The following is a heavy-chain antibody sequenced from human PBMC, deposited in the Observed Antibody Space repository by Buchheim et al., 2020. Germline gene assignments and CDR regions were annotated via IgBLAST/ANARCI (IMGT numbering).Heavy chain of an antibody. Sequence: EVQLVESGGGLVQPGGSLRLSCAASGFTFSSYEMNWVRQAPGKGPEWVSYISSSGSTIYYADSVKGRFTISRDNAKNSLYLQMNSLRAEDTAVYYCAREYYYDSSGYYFDYWGQGTL. D-gene: IGHD3-22*01. J-gene: IGHJ4*02. V-gene: IGHV3-48*03. CDR2: ISSSGSTI. CDR3: AREYYYDSSGYYFDY. CDR1: GFTFSSYE.